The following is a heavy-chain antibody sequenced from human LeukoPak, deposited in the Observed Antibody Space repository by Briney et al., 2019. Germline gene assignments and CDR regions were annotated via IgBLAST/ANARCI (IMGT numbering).Heavy chain of an antibody. V-gene: IGHV4-39*01. D-gene: IGHD3-22*01. Sequence: PSETLSLTCTVSGGSIGSSSYYWGWIRQPPGKGLVWVESMYYSGSTYYSPSLKRRVTISGDTSKSQFSLKLGSVTAADTAVYYCARYYYDSSGYCYLDYWGQGTLVTVSS. CDR2: MYYSGST. J-gene: IGHJ4*02. CDR3: ARYYYDSSGYCYLDY. CDR1: GGSIGSSSYY.